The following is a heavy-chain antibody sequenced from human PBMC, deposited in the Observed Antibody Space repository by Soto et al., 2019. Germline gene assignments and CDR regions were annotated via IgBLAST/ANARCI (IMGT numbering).Heavy chain of an antibody. D-gene: IGHD2-2*02. Sequence: QVHLVQSGAELKRPGSSVRLSCKASGGTFSIFAINWVRQAPGQGFEWMGGIIPRFNKVSFPEKFQGRVTMTRDTSIRAAYMELSRLSSDDTAVYYCAKDQGGYMVSGMDVWGQGTTVTVSS. J-gene: IGHJ6*02. CDR1: GGTFSIFA. V-gene: IGHV1-69*05. CDR3: AKDQGGYMVSGMDV. CDR2: IIPRFNKV.